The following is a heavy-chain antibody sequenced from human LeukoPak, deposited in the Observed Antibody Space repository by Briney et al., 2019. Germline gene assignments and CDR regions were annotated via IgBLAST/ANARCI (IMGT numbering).Heavy chain of an antibody. J-gene: IGHJ6*03. Sequence: SQTLSLTCTVSGGSISSGGYYWSWIRQPPGKGLEWIGYIYHSGSTNYNPSLKSRVTISVDKSKNQFSLKLSSVTAADTAVYYCARGDIVVVPAVSEWLSYYYYYMDVWGKGTTVTVSS. V-gene: IGHV4-30-2*01. CDR2: IYHSGST. CDR3: ARGDIVVVPAVSEWLSYYYYYMDV. D-gene: IGHD2-2*01. CDR1: GGSISSGGYY.